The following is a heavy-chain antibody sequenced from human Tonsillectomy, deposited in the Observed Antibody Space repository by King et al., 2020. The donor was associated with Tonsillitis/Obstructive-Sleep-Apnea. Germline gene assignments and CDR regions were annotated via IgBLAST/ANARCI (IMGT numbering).Heavy chain of an antibody. J-gene: IGHJ2*01. CDR3: ARKAYCSGGSCYSNFDL. Sequence: VQLVESGSELKKPGASVKVSCKASGYTFTNYAMNWVRQAPGQGLEWMGWINPNTGNPTYAQGFTGRFVFSLDTSINTAYLQISSLQAEDTAVYYCARKAYCSGGSCYSNFDLWGRGTLVTVSS. CDR1: GYTFTNYA. CDR2: INPNTGNP. V-gene: IGHV7-4-1*02. D-gene: IGHD2-15*01.